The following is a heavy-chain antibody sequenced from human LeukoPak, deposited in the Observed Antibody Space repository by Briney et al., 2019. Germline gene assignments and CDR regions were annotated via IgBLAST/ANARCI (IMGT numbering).Heavy chain of an antibody. CDR2: ISSSSSYI. V-gene: IGHV3-21*01. CDR1: GFTFSSYS. J-gene: IGHJ4*02. CDR3: ARVKSYYGDYDY. Sequence: GGSLRLSCAASGFTFSSYSMNWVRQAPGKWLEWVSSISSSSSYIYYADSVKGRFTISRDNAKNSLYLQMNSLRAEDTAVYYCARVKSYYGDYDYWSQGALVTVSS. D-gene: IGHD4-17*01.